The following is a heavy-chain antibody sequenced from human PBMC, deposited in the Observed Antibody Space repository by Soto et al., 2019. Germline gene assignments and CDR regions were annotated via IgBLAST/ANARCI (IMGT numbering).Heavy chain of an antibody. CDR3: AKHSSNNLPDY. Sequence: PGESLKISCQSSGYRFTSYWIGWVRQMPGKGLEWMGIIFPGDSNTIYNPSFQGQVTISADKSISTAYLQWSSLTASDTAMYYCAKHSSNNLPDYWGQGTLVTVSS. J-gene: IGHJ4*02. V-gene: IGHV5-51*01. CDR1: GYRFTSYW. CDR2: IFPGDSNT. D-gene: IGHD1-20*01.